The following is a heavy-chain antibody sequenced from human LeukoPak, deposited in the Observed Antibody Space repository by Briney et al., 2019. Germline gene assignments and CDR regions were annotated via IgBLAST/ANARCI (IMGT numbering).Heavy chain of an antibody. V-gene: IGHV4-59*01. CDR1: GGSISSYY. Sequence: SETLSLTCTVSGGSISSYYWSWIRQPPGKGLEWIGYIYYSGSTNYNPSLKRRVTTSVDTSKNQFSLKLSSVTAADTAVYYCARVVVPAAIDWFDPWGQGTLVTVSS. CDR2: IYYSGST. D-gene: IGHD2-2*02. J-gene: IGHJ5*02. CDR3: ARVVVPAAIDWFDP.